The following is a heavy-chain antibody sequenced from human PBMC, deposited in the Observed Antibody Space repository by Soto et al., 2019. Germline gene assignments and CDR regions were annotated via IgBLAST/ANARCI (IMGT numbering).Heavy chain of an antibody. D-gene: IGHD5-18*01. CDR1: GYILTGYS. CDR3: ARGYGSSPNMELRFGMDV. Sequence: QMQLVQSGAEVRRPGASVKVSCTAFGYILTGYSLHWVRQAPGQGLEWMGWIDPNSGATNSAEKFHGRVSMTRDTSISAAYLELSSLRSDDTAVYYCARGYGSSPNMELRFGMDVWGQGTTISVSS. V-gene: IGHV1-2*02. CDR2: IDPNSGAT. J-gene: IGHJ6*02.